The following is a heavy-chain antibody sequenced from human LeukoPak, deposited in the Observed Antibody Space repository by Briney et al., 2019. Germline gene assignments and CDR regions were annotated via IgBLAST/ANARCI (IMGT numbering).Heavy chain of an antibody. V-gene: IGHV3-53*01. J-gene: IGHJ4*02. CDR2: IYSHGST. D-gene: IGHD3-9*01. CDR3: ARGEILTGPFDY. Sequence: PGGSLRLSCAAPGFSVSNNYMTWVRQAPGKGLEWVSVIYSHGSTHYGDSVRGRFTISRDNSKNTFYLQMNSLKDEDTAVYYCARGEILTGPFDYWGQGTLVTVSS. CDR1: GFSVSNNY.